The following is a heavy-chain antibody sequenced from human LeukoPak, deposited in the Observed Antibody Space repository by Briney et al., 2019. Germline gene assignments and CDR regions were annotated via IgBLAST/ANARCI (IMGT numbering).Heavy chain of an antibody. V-gene: IGHV3-21*04. J-gene: IGHJ3*02. CDR2: ISSTGAYI. Sequence: PGGSLRLSCATSGFIFSSDSMIWVRQAPGKGLEWVSSISSTGAYIYYADSVKGRFTISRDNSKNTLYLQMNSLRAEDTAVYYCAKGISAYDFWSGSPVLDIWGQGTMVTVSS. D-gene: IGHD3-3*01. CDR3: AKGISAYDFWSGSPVLDI. CDR1: GFIFSSDS.